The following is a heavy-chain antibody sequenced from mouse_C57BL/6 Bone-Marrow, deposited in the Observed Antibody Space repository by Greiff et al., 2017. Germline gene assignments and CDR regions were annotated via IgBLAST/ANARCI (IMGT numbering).Heavy chain of an antibody. CDR2: IDSEDGEY. V-gene: IGHV14-2*01. Sequence: EVHLVESGAELVKPGVSVKLSCTVSGFNIKDYYMHWVKQRTEQGLEWIGWIDSEDGEYKYASIFQGKATITADTAANTAYLQLSSLTSEDTAVYYCAVGAPVDNWGQGTTLTVSS. D-gene: IGHD1-1*01. CDR3: AVGAPVDN. CDR1: GFNIKDYY. J-gene: IGHJ2*01.